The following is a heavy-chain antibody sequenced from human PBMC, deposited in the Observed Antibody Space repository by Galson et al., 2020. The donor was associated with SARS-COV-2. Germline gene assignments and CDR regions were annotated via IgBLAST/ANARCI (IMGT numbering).Heavy chain of an antibody. J-gene: IGHJ4*02. CDR1: GGSISSSSYY. Sequence: SETLSLTCTVSGGSISSSSYYWGWIRQPPGEGLEWIGSIYYSESNYYNPSLTSRVTMSVDTSKNQFSLKLSCVTAADTAVYYCARQILTGYDSFYYFDYWGQGTLVTVSS. D-gene: IGHD3-9*01. CDR3: ARQILTGYDSFYYFDY. V-gene: IGHV4-39*01. CDR2: IYYSESN.